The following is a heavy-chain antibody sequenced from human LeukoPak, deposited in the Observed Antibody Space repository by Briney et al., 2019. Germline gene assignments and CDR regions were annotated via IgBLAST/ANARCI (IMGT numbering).Heavy chain of an antibody. V-gene: IGHV1-46*01. CDR2: INPSGGST. D-gene: IGHD2-21*02. J-gene: IGHJ6*03. Sequence: GASVKVSCKASGYTFTSYYMHWVRQAPGQGLEWMGIINPSGGSTSYAQKFQGRVTMTRDTSTSTVYMELSSLRSEDTAVYYCATGGVTPDYYYYYYYMDVWGKGTTVTISS. CDR1: GYTFTSYY. CDR3: ATGGVTPDYYYYYYYMDV.